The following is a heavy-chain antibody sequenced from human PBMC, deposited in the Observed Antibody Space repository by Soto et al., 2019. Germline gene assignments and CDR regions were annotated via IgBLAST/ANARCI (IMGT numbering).Heavy chain of an antibody. V-gene: IGHV3-48*02. CDR1: GFTFSSYS. CDR3: ASFDVTYYYYYGMDV. CDR2: ISSSSSTI. Sequence: GGFLRLSCAASGFTFSSYSMNWVRQAPGKGLEWVSYISSSSSTIYYADSVKGRFTISRDNAKNSLYLQMNSLRDEDTAVYYCASFDVTYYYYYGMDVWGQGTTVTVSS. J-gene: IGHJ6*02.